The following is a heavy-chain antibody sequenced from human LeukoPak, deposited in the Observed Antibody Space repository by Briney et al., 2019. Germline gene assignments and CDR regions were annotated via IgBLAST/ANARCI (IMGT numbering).Heavy chain of an antibody. V-gene: IGHV5-51*01. Sequence: GESLKISCKGSGYSFTSYWIGWVRQMPGKGLEWMGVIYSGDSDTRYSPSFQGQVTISADKPIATAYLQWSSLKASDSAMYYCARLRQQLVAAFDIWGQGTMVTVSS. CDR1: GYSFTSYW. CDR2: IYSGDSDT. D-gene: IGHD6-13*01. J-gene: IGHJ3*02. CDR3: ARLRQQLVAAFDI.